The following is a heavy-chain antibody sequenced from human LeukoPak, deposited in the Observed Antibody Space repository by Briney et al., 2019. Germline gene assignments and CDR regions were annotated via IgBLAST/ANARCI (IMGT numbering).Heavy chain of an antibody. J-gene: IGHJ4*02. V-gene: IGHV4-34*01. CDR1: GGSFSGYY. CDR3: ARGRNYYLDY. CDR2: INHSGST. Sequence: SETLSLTCAVYGGSFSGYYWSWIRQPPGKGLEWIGEINHSGSTNYNPSLKSRVTISVDTSKNQFSLKLSSVTAADTAVYYCARGRNYYLDYWGQRTLVTVSS. D-gene: IGHD4-11*01.